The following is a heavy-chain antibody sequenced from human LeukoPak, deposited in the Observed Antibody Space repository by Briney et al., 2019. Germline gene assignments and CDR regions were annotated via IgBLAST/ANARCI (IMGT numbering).Heavy chain of an antibody. V-gene: IGHV3-23*01. CDR3: AKFPGTYYDFWSGYHFDY. CDR2: IRGSGGST. J-gene: IGHJ4*02. Sequence: GGSLRLSCAASGFTFSSYAMSWVRQAPGKGLEWVSAIRGSGGSTYYADSVKGRFTISRDNSKNTLYLQMNSLRAEDTAVYYCAKFPGTYYDFWSGYHFDYWGQGTLVTVSS. CDR1: GFTFSSYA. D-gene: IGHD3-3*01.